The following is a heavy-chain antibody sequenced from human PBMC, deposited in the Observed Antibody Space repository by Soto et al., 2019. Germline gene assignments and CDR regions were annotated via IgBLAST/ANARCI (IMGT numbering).Heavy chain of an antibody. Sequence: XESLSLSFAASGFTFSSYSMNGVGQAPGKGLEWVSSISSSSSYIYYADSVKGRFTISRDNAKNSLYLQMNSLRAEDTAVYYCARVGVLRFLEWLLPYYYYYGMDVWGQGTTVTVFS. CDR3: ARVGVLRFLEWLLPYYYYYGMDV. V-gene: IGHV3-21*01. CDR2: ISSSSSYI. CDR1: GFTFSSYS. J-gene: IGHJ6*02. D-gene: IGHD3-3*01.